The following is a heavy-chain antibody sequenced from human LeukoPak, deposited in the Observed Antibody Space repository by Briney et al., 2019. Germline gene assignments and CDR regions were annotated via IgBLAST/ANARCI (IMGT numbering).Heavy chain of an antibody. V-gene: IGHV4-39*01. D-gene: IGHD3-22*01. Sequence: PSETLSLTCTVSGGSIYDSVYYWGWIRQSPGKGLEWIGTAYYTGSTYYNPSLKSRVIISVDTSKNQFSLKLTSVTAADTAVYYCARHSGSGYYSYFYTMDVWGQGATVTVSS. CDR2: AYYTGST. CDR3: ARHSGSGYYSYFYTMDV. CDR1: GGSIYDSVYY. J-gene: IGHJ6*02.